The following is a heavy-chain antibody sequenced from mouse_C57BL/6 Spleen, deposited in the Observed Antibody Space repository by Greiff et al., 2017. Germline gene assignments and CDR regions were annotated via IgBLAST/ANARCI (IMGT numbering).Heavy chain of an antibody. D-gene: IGHD1-1*01. CDR2: ISDGGSYT. Sequence: EVMLVESGGGLVKPGGSLKLSCAASGFTFSSYAMSWVRQTPEKRLEWVATISDGGSYTYYPDNVKGRFTISRDNAKNNLYLQMSHLKSEDTAMYYCASARDSAVVATEVAMDYWGQGTSVTVSS. CDR1: GFTFSSYA. CDR3: ASARDSAVVATEVAMDY. J-gene: IGHJ4*01. V-gene: IGHV5-4*03.